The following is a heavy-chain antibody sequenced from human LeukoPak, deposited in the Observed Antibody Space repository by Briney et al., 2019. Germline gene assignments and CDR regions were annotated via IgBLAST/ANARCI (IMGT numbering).Heavy chain of an antibody. J-gene: IGHJ5*02. Sequence: SETLSLTCTVSGGSISSSSYYWGWIRQPPGKGLEWIGSIYYSGSTYYNPSLKSRVTISVDTSKNQFSLKLSSVTAADTAVYYCARGRGRGYSGYGGNWFDPWGQGTLVTVSS. V-gene: IGHV4-39*07. CDR1: GGSISSSSYY. CDR3: ARGRGRGYSGYGGNWFDP. D-gene: IGHD5-12*01. CDR2: IYYSGST.